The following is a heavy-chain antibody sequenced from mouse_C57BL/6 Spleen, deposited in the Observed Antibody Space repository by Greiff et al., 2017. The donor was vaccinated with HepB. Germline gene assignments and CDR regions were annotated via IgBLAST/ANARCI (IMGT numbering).Heavy chain of an antibody. CDR2: ISSGSSTI. CDR1: GFTFSDYG. CDR3: SRNDYDVGYYATDY. Sequence: EVKLMESGGGLVKPGGSLKLSCAASGFTFSDYGMHWVRQAPEKGLEWVAYISSGSSTIYYADTVKGRLTISRDNAKNTMFLKMTSLRSEDTAMYYCSRNDYDVGYYATDYWGQGTSVTVSS. V-gene: IGHV5-17*01. J-gene: IGHJ4*01. D-gene: IGHD2-4*01.